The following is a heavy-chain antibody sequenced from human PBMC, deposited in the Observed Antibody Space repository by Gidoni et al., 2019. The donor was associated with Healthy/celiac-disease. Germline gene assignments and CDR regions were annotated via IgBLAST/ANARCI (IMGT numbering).Heavy chain of an antibody. D-gene: IGHD2-2*02. CDR1: GGSISSGGYY. CDR2: IYYSGST. V-gene: IGHV4-31*03. CDR3: ARGYQWCSSTSCYTGDHFDY. J-gene: IGHJ4*02. Sequence: QVQLQESGPGLVKPSQTLSLTCTVSGGSISSGGYYWSWIRQHPGKGLEWIGYIYYSGSTYHNPSLKSRVTISVDTSKKQFSLKLSSVTAADTAVYYCARGYQWCSSTSCYTGDHFDYWGQGTLVTV.